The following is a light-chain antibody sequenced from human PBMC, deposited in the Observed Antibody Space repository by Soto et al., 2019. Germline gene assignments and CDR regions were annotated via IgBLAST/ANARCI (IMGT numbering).Light chain of an antibody. V-gene: IGKV3-20*01. J-gene: IGKJ4*01. CDR2: GAS. CDR3: QQYGSSPLT. CDR1: QSVSSSY. Sequence: EIVLTQSPGTLSLSPGERATLSCRASQSVSSSYLAWYQQKPGQAPRLLIYGASSRATGIPDRFSGIGAGTDFTLTISRLEPEDIGVYYCQQYGSSPLTFGVGTKVEIK.